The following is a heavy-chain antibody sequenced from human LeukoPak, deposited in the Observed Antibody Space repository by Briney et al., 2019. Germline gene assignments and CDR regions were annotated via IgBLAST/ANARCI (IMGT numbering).Heavy chain of an antibody. D-gene: IGHD3-10*01. Sequence: GRSLRLSCAASGFTFSSYGMHWVRQAPDKGLEWVAVISYDGSNKYYADSVKGRFTISRDNSKNTLYLQMNSLRAEDTAVYYCAKSAMVRRPTWGQGTLVTVSS. CDR2: ISYDGSNK. CDR3: AKSAMVRRPT. J-gene: IGHJ5*02. CDR1: GFTFSSYG. V-gene: IGHV3-30*18.